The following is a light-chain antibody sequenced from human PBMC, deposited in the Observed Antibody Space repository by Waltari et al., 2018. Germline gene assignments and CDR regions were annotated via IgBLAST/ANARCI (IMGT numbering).Light chain of an antibody. CDR3: SSYTSSSTPWV. Sequence: QSALTQPASVSGSPGQSITISCTGTSSDVGGYNYVSWYQQHPGKAPKLMIYDVSKRPSGVSNRFSGSKSGNTASRTISGLQAEDEADYYCSSYTSSSTPWVFGGGTKLTVL. CDR1: SSDVGGYNY. V-gene: IGLV2-14*01. CDR2: DVS. J-gene: IGLJ3*02.